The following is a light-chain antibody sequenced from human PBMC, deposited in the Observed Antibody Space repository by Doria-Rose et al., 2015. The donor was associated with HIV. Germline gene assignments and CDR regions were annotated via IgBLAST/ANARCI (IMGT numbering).Light chain of an antibody. V-gene: IGKV4-1*01. J-gene: IGKJ3*01. CDR2: WSS. Sequence: EIVMTQSPESLGMSLGERATLNCKSNHSLLYTSKNYLAWYQQKPGQPAKLLIYWSSTRQSGVPARFSGSWSGTDFTLTISSLEAEDVAVYYCQQYYDTPSFGPGTTVDIK. CDR3: QQYYDTPS. CDR1: HSLLYTSKNY.